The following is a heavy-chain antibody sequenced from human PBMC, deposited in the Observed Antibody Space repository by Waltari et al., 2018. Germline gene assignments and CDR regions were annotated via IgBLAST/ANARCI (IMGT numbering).Heavy chain of an antibody. CDR2: IWSDGSNK. J-gene: IGHJ5*02. CDR3: ARALRYSGSYLNWFDP. D-gene: IGHD1-26*01. V-gene: IGHV3-33*01. Sequence: QVQLVESGGGVVQPGRSLRLSCAASGFTFSSYGMHWVRQAPGKGLEWVAVIWSDGSNKYYADSVKGRFTISRDNSKNTLYLQMNSLRAEDTAVYYCARALRYSGSYLNWFDPWGQGTLVTVSS. CDR1: GFTFSSYG.